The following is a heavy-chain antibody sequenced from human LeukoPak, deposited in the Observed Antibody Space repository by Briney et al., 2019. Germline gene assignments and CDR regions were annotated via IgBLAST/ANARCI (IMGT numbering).Heavy chain of an antibody. CDR1: GYSISSGYY. V-gene: IGHV4-38-2*02. CDR3: ARDSPALITFGGVIAPDY. CDR2: IYHDGTT. J-gene: IGHJ4*02. D-gene: IGHD3-16*02. Sequence: SETLSLTCPVSGYSISSGYYWGLVRQPPLKWLEWNGNIYHDGTTYYNPSLMSRVTISIDRSKYQFSLKLTSVTAADTAVYYCARDSPALITFGGVIAPDYWGPGTLVTVSS.